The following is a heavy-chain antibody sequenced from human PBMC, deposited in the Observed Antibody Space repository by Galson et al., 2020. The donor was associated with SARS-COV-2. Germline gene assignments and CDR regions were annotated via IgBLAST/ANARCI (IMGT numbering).Heavy chain of an antibody. D-gene: IGHD7-27*01. Sequence: AQHGESLKISCAVSGFTISNHWMHWVRQAPGKGLVWVSRIYSEGSSTSYADSVKGRFTISGDNAKNTLYLQMNSLRAEDTAVYYCARGDMGNDYFDYWGQGTLVTVSS. J-gene: IGHJ4*02. V-gene: IGHV3-74*01. CDR1: GFTISNHW. CDR3: ARGDMGNDYFDY. CDR2: IYSEGSST.